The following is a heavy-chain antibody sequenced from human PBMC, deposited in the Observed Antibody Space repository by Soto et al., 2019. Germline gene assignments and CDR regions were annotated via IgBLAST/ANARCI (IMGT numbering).Heavy chain of an antibody. D-gene: IGHD6-19*01. CDR1: GGSISSSGYY. J-gene: IGHJ4*02. CDR3: ASRAQWLVNY. CDR2: IYYSGNT. V-gene: IGHV4-39*01. Sequence: PSETLSLTCTVSGGSISSSGYYWGWIRQPPGKGLEWIGSIYYSGNTYYNPSLKSRITISVDTSKNQFSLKLSSVTAADTAVYYCASRAQWLVNYWGQGALVTVS.